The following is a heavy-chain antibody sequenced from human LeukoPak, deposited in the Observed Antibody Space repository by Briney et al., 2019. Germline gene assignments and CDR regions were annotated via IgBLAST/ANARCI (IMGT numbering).Heavy chain of an antibody. Sequence: GESLRLSCTASGFTFNSYTMSWVRQAQGRGMEWISAIVGRGDVTDHADSVKGRFTVSRDNSKNTLYFEMTSLRAEDAAVYYCAREGGVVVVPAAMRAFDIWGQGTKVTVSS. V-gene: IGHV3-23*01. CDR2: IVGRGDVT. CDR3: AREGGVVVVPAAMRAFDI. D-gene: IGHD2-2*01. CDR1: GFTFNSYT. J-gene: IGHJ3*02.